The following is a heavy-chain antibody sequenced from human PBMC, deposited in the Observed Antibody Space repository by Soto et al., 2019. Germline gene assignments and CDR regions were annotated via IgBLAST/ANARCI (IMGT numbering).Heavy chain of an antibody. CDR2: IIPIFGTA. Sequence: SVKVSCNSSGSTFSGSAISMVRQAPGQGLEWMGGIIPIFGTANCAQKFQGRVTITADKSTSTAYMELSSLRSEETAVYYCARKNRQAAIPPDYYYYGMDAWVQGTTVSVSS. CDR3: ARKNRQAAIPPDYYYYGMDA. D-gene: IGHD2-2*02. V-gene: IGHV1-69*06. CDR1: GSTFSGSA. J-gene: IGHJ6*02.